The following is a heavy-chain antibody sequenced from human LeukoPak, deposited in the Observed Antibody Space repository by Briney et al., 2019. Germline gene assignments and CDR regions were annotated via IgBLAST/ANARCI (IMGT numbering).Heavy chain of an antibody. V-gene: IGHV1-69*05. CDR3: ATLPYYCSSTSCYSRWGFDP. CDR2: IIPIFGTA. Sequence: ASVKVSCKASGGTFSSHAISWVRQAPGQGLEWMGGIIPIFGTANYAQKFQGRVTITTDESTSTAYMELSSLRSEDTAVYYCATLPYYCSSTSCYSRWGFDPWGQGTLVTVSS. D-gene: IGHD2-2*02. CDR1: GGTFSSHA. J-gene: IGHJ5*02.